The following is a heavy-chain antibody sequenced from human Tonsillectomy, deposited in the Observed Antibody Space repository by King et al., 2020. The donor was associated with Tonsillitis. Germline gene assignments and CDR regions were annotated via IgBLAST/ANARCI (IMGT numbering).Heavy chain of an antibody. V-gene: IGHV3-9*01. CDR3: AKDRGMWTLQYFDY. J-gene: IGHJ4*02. Sequence: VQLVESGGGLVQPGRSLRLSCAASGFTFDDYAMHWVRQAPGKGLEWVSGISWNSGSIGYADSVKGRFTISRDNAKNSLYLQMNSLRAEDTALYYCAKDRGMWTLQYFDYWGQGPLVPVP. CDR2: ISWNSGSI. D-gene: IGHD5-24*01. CDR1: GFTFDDYA.